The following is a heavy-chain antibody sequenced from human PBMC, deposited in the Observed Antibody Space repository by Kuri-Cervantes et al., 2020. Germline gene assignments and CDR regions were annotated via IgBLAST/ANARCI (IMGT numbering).Heavy chain of an antibody. Sequence: GGSLRLSCAASGFTFSDYYMTWVRQAPGKGLEWVSIMYSSGDTFYADSVKGRFTVSRDNSINTLYLQLSSLRPEDTAVYYCARGNKYCSVTSCHTSFDFWGQGALVTDSS. J-gene: IGHJ4*02. CDR1: GFTFSDYY. CDR2: MYSSGDT. V-gene: IGHV3-66*02. CDR3: ARGNKYCSVTSCHTSFDF. D-gene: IGHD2-15*01.